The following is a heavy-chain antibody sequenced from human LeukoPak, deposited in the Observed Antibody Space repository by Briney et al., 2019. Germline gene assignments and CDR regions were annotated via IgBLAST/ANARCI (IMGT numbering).Heavy chain of an antibody. V-gene: IGHV1-2*02. J-gene: IGHJ3*02. CDR2: INPNSGGT. Sequence: ASVKVSCKASGYTFTGYYMHWVRQAPGQGLEWMGWINPNSGGTNYAQKFQGRATMTRDTSISTAYMELSRLRSDDTAAYYCARRRSGSYYANAFDIWGQGTMVTVSS. CDR1: GYTFTGYY. CDR3: ARRRSGSYYANAFDI. D-gene: IGHD1-26*01.